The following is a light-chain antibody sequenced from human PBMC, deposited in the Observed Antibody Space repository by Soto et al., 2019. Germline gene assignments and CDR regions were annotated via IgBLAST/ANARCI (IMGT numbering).Light chain of an antibody. CDR2: DSS. CDR3: QQRVFRVT. CDR1: QSVSTY. J-gene: IGKJ4*01. V-gene: IGKV3-11*01. Sequence: EIVLTQSPATLSLSPGDRASLSCRASQSVSTYLAWYQQKPGQAPRLLIYDSSNRAAGIPARFSGSGSGTDFTLTISSLASEDFAVYYCQQRVFRVTFGGGTKVEIK.